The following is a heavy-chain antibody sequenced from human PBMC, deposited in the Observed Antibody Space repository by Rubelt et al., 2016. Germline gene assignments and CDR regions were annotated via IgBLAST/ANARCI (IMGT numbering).Heavy chain of an antibody. V-gene: IGHV4-39*07. D-gene: IGHD6-13*01. CDR3: ARDLSYSSSWYLVYFDY. J-gene: IGHJ4*02. Sequence: QLPLQESGPGLVKPSETLSLTCTVSGGSISSSSYYWGWIRQPPGKGLEWIGSIYSSGSTYYNPFLKSRCTIAVDTYKNQFSLKLSSVTDADTAVYYCARDLSYSSSWYLVYFDYWGQGTLVTVSS. CDR1: GGSISSSSYY. CDR2: IYSSGST.